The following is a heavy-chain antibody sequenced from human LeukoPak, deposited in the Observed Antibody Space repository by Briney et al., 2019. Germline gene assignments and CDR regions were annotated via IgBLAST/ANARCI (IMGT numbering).Heavy chain of an antibody. J-gene: IGHJ4*02. V-gene: IGHV1-46*01. Sequence: GASVKVSCKASGYTFTSYYMHWVRQAPGQGPEWMGIINPSGGSTSYAQKFQGRVTMTRDTSTSTVYMELSSLRSEDTAVYYCARGGASGRWYYYDSSGPENGYDYWGQGTLVTVSS. D-gene: IGHD3-22*01. CDR1: GYTFTSYY. CDR2: INPSGGST. CDR3: ARGGASGRWYYYDSSGPENGYDY.